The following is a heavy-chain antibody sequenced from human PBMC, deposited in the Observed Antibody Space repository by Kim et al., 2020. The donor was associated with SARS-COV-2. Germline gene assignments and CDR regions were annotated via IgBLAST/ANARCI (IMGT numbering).Heavy chain of an antibody. CDR3: AKGIVTTEDY. Sequence: GGSLRLSCAASGFTFSSSGMHWVRQAPGRGLRWVAVISYDGSNRYYADSVRGRVTISRDNSKNSLYLQMNSLGVEDTAVYYCAKGIVTTEDYWGQGTLVTVSS. D-gene: IGHD4-4*01. J-gene: IGHJ4*02. CDR2: ISYDGSNR. CDR1: GFTFSSSG. V-gene: IGHV3-30*18.